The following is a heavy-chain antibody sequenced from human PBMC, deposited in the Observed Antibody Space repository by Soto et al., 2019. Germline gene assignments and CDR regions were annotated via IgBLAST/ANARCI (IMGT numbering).Heavy chain of an antibody. J-gene: IGHJ4*02. CDR2: IYWDDDK. V-gene: IGHV2-5*02. CDR3: AHTSIIITCGGFIVHLDC. CDR1: GFSLSTSGVG. Sequence: QITLKESGPTLVKPTQTLTLTCTFSGFSLSTSGVGVGWIRQPPGKALVWLALIYWDDDKRYSPSLKSRLTITKDTSKIQVVLTMTKKEHVDTATYYCAHTSIIITCGGFIVHLDCWGQGTLVTVSS. D-gene: IGHD3-16*02.